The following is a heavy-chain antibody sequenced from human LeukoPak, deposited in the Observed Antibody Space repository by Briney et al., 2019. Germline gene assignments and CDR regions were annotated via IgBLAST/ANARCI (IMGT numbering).Heavy chain of an antibody. V-gene: IGHV3-53*01. Sequence: GGSLRLSCAASGFTVSSNYMSWVRQAPGKGLEWVSAIYSGGSTYYADSVKGRFTISRDNSKNTLYLQMNSLRAEDTAVYYCAREAQYSGSFVFDYWGQGTLVTVSS. D-gene: IGHD1-26*01. J-gene: IGHJ4*02. CDR2: IYSGGST. CDR1: GFTVSSNY. CDR3: AREAQYSGSFVFDY.